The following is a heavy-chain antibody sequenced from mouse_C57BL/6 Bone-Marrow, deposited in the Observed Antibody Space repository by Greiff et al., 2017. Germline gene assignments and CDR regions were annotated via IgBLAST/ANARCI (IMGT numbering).Heavy chain of an antibody. V-gene: IGHV1-81*01. J-gene: IGHJ2*01. CDR3: ARSLYYYGSRYYFDY. CDR2: LYPRSGNT. Sequence: VQLQQSGAELARPGASVQLSCKASGYTFTSYGISWVKQRTGQGLEWIGELYPRSGNTYYNEKFKGKATLTADKSSSTAYMELRSLTSEDSAVYFCARSLYYYGSRYYFDYWGQGTTLTVSS. D-gene: IGHD1-1*01. CDR1: GYTFTSYG.